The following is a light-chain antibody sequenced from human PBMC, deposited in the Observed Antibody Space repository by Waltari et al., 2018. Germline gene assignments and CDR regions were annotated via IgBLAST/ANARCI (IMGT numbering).Light chain of an antibody. CDR2: GAS. CDR3: QHYVRLPVA. Sequence: EIVLTQSPGTLSLSPGERAIVSCRASQSVGRTLAWYQQKPGQAPRLLIYGASTRATGIPDRFSGSGSGTEFSLTISRLEPEDSAVYYCQHYVRLPVAFGQGTKVEIK. CDR1: QSVGRT. J-gene: IGKJ1*01. V-gene: IGKV3-20*01.